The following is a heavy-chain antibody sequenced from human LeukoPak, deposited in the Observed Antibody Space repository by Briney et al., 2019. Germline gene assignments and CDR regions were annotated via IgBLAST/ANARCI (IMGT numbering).Heavy chain of an antibody. CDR1: GGSCSGSY. D-gene: IGHD2-15*01. J-gene: IGHJ3*02. Sequence: SETLSLTCAVYGGSCSGSYWSWIRQPPGKGLEWIVEINDSGSTNYNPSLKRRVTISVDTSKNQFSLKLSSVTAADTAVYYCAHGVVVVAYYAFDIWGQGTMVTVSS. CDR3: AHGVVVVAYYAFDI. CDR2: INDSGST. V-gene: IGHV4-34*01.